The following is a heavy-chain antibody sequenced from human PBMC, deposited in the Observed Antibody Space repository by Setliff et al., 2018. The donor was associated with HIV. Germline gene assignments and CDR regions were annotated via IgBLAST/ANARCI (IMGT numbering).Heavy chain of an antibody. D-gene: IGHD3-22*01. CDR1: GGSISSSSHY. J-gene: IGHJ6*03. CDR2: IYYSGTT. V-gene: IGHV4-39*01. Sequence: SETLSLTCTVSGGSISSSSHYWGWIRQPPGKGLEWIGRIYYSGTTPYNPSLKSRVTISVDTSRKKFSLKLSSVTAADTAVYYCARETDSNYYKNYYMDDWGQGTPVTVSS. CDR3: ARETDSNYYKNYYMDD.